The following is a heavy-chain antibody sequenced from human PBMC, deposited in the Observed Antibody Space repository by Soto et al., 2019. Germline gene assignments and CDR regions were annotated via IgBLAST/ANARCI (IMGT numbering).Heavy chain of an antibody. CDR2: ISYDGNNK. CDR1: GFTFSSYA. V-gene: IGHV3-30*18. Sequence: PGGSLRLSCAASGFTFSSYAMHWVRQAPGKGLDWVAVISYDGNNKYYSDSVKDRFTISRDNSKNTLYLQMNSLRAEDTAVYFCVKDRYSSGWNLYFDYWGQGTLVTVSS. J-gene: IGHJ4*02. CDR3: VKDRYSSGWNLYFDY. D-gene: IGHD6-19*01.